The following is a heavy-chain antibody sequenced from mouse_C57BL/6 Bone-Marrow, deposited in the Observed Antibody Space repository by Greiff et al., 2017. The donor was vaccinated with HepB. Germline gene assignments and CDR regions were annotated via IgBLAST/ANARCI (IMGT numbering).Heavy chain of an antibody. CDR2: IYPGSGST. V-gene: IGHV1-55*01. J-gene: IGHJ4*01. D-gene: IGHD1-1*01. CDR3: SRSYYGSSYGYYAMDY. CDR1: GYTFTSYW. Sequence: QVQLQQPGAELVKPGASVKMSCKASGYTFTSYWITWVKQRPGQGLEWIGDIYPGSGSTNYNEKFKSKATLTVDTSSSTAYMQLSSLTSEDSAVYYCSRSYYGSSYGYYAMDYWGQGTSVTVSS.